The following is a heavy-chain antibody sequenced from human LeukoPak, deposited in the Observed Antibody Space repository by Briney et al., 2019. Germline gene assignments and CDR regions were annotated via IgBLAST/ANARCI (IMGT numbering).Heavy chain of an antibody. CDR3: ARNLSASWYSRGF. CDR2: IDWSGEST. CDR1: GLTVADYG. Sequence: GGSLRLSCAASGLTVADYGMSWVRQAPRKGLEWVSGIDWSGESTSYADSVKGRFTISRDNSENTLYLHMNNLRAEDTALYHCARNLSASWYSRGFWGRGTLVTVSS. J-gene: IGHJ4*02. D-gene: IGHD6-13*01. V-gene: IGHV3-20*01.